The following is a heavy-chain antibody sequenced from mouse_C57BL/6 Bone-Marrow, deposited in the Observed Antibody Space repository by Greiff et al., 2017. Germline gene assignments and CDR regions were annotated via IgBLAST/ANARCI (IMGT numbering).Heavy chain of an antibody. Sequence: VQLQQPGAELVKPGASVKMSCKASGYTFTTYSIDWVKQRPGRGLEWIGRFDPNSDDTKYNEKFKGKATLTVDKPSSTAYMQLSRLTSEDSAVYYFARKLGRDGGQGTTLTVSS. J-gene: IGHJ2*01. CDR1: GYTFTTYS. V-gene: IGHV1-72*01. CDR3: ARKLGRD. CDR2: FDPNSDDT. D-gene: IGHD4-1*01.